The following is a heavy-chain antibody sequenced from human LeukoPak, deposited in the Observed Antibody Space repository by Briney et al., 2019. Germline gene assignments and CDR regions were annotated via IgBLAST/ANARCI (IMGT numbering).Heavy chain of an antibody. D-gene: IGHD6-13*01. Sequence: ASVKVSCKASGYTFTSYDFNWVRQAPGQGLEWMGWISAYNGNTNYAQKLQGKVTMTTDTSTSTAYMELRSLRSDDTAVYYCARVQVDIAAAGTSWYYYGMDVWGQGTTVTVSS. V-gene: IGHV1-18*01. CDR3: ARVQVDIAAAGTSWYYYGMDV. J-gene: IGHJ6*02. CDR2: ISAYNGNT. CDR1: GYTFTSYD.